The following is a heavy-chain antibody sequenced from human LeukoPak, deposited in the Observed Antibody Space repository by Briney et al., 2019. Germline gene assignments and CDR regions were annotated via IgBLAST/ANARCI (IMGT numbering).Heavy chain of an antibody. Sequence: GASVKVSCKASGGTFSSYAISWVRQAPGQGLEWMGGIIPIFGTANCAQKFQGRVTITADKSTSTAYMELSSLRSEDTAVYYCARVAARPELVYFQHWGQGTLVTVSS. CDR3: ARVAARPELVYFQH. D-gene: IGHD6-6*01. V-gene: IGHV1-69*06. CDR1: GGTFSSYA. CDR2: IIPIFGTA. J-gene: IGHJ1*01.